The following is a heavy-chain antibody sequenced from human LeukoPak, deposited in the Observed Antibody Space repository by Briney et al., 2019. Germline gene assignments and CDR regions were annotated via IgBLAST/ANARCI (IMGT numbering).Heavy chain of an antibody. D-gene: IGHD3-22*01. Sequence: HTGGSLRLSCTPSGFTVTNYWMHWVRQAPGKGLVWVSRINSDGSNTNYAGSVKGRFTISRDNARNTLYLQMNSLRAEDTAVYYCAGGLSDYYYTVGYWGQGTLVTVSS. CDR3: AGGLSDYYYTVGY. CDR1: GFTVTNYW. CDR2: INSDGSNT. V-gene: IGHV3-74*01. J-gene: IGHJ4*02.